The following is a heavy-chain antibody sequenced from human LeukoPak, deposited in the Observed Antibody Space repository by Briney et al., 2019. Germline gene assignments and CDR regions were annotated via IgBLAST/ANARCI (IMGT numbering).Heavy chain of an antibody. D-gene: IGHD6-6*01. Sequence: SETLSLACTVSGGSISNYYWTWIRQPPGRGLEWIGHIFYSGSTNYNPSLKSRVTISVDTSKSQFSLKLISVTAADTAVYYCAREGDGAARRPRYYYYYMDVWGKGTTVTVSS. J-gene: IGHJ6*03. V-gene: IGHV4-59*01. CDR2: IFYSGST. CDR1: GGSISNYY. CDR3: AREGDGAARRPRYYYYYMDV.